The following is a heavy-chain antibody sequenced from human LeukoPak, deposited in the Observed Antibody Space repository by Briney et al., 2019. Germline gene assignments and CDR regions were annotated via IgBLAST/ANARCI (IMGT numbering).Heavy chain of an antibody. CDR3: AKRRFEGDY. Sequence: PGGSLRLSCAASGFTFSSYAMSWVRQAPGKGLECVSDISGSGGSTYYADSVKGRFTISRDNSKNTLYLQMHSLRAEDTAVYYCAKRRFEGDYWGQGTLVTASS. D-gene: IGHD3-9*01. CDR1: GFTFSSYA. CDR2: ISGSGGST. V-gene: IGHV3-23*01. J-gene: IGHJ4*02.